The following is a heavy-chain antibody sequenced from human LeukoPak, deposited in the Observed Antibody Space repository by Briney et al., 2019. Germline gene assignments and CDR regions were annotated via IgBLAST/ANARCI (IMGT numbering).Heavy chain of an antibody. D-gene: IGHD2-15*01. CDR3: AKASLGHCSGVTCYNFDY. V-gene: IGHV3-23*01. CDR2: ISGSGGST. J-gene: IGHJ4*02. CDR1: GFTFSRYS. Sequence: GGSLRLSCAASGFTFSRYSMNWVRQAPGKGLEWVSAISGSGGSTYYADSVKGRFTISRDNSKNTLYLQMNSLRAEDTAVYYCAKASLGHCSGVTCYNFDYWGQGTRVIVSS.